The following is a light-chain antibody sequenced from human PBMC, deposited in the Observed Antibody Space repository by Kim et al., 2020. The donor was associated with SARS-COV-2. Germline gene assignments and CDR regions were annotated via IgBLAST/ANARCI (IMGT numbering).Light chain of an antibody. V-gene: IGLV2-14*03. CDR2: DVS. CDR1: SGDVGGYNS. CDR3: SSYTTSSTLV. Sequence: GHPITISCTGTSGDVGGYNSVSWYQHHPGTAPKLMIYDVSERPSGVSNRFSGSKSGHTASLTISGLQSEDEADYYCSSYTTSSTLVFGGGTQLTVL. J-gene: IGLJ2*01.